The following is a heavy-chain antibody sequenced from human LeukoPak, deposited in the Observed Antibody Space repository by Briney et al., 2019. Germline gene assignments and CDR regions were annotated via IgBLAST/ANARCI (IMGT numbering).Heavy chain of an antibody. CDR3: ARDLRGGADYGMDV. J-gene: IGHJ6*02. CDR2: IYYSGST. Sequence: PSETLSLTCTVSGGSISSYYWSWIRQPPGEGLEWIGYIYYSGSTNYNPSLKSRVTISVDTSKNQFSLKLSSVTAADTAVYYCARDLRGGADYGMDVWGQGTTVTVSS. CDR1: GGSISSYY. D-gene: IGHD1-26*01. V-gene: IGHV4-59*01.